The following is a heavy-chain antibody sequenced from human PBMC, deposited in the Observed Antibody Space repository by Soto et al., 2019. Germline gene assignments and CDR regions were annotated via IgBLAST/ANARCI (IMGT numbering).Heavy chain of an antibody. CDR2: INHRGSS. J-gene: IGHJ6*02. CDR1: GGSLSGYY. V-gene: IGHV4-34*01. CDR3: ARSDNRNSLYGVDV. D-gene: IGHD1-7*01. Sequence: SETLSLTCAVNGGSLSGYYWSWIRQSPGEGLEWIGEINHRGSSDYNPSLKSRVTISIDASKNHVTLELTSVTAADTAVYYCARSDNRNSLYGVDVWGQGTAVTVS.